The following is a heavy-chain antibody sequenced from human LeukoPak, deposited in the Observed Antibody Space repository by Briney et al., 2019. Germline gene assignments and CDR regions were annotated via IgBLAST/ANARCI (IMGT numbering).Heavy chain of an antibody. D-gene: IGHD6-13*01. CDR1: GFTLTTYD. CDR2: ISIAGDT. Sequence: GGSLRLSCAASGFTLTTYDTHWVRQSTGKGLEWVSAISIAGDTFYAGSVKGRFTISRDSAKNSLYLQMNSLRVGDTAVYYCARGGYGSTWYVFDSWGQGTLVTVSS. V-gene: IGHV3-13*04. J-gene: IGHJ4*02. CDR3: ARGGYGSTWYVFDS.